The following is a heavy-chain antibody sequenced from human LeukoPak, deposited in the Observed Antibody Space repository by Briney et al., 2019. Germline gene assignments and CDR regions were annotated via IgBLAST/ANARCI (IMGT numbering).Heavy chain of an antibody. CDR1: GFTFSSYA. J-gene: IGHJ4*02. Sequence: SGGSLRLSCAASGFTFSSYAMSWVRQAPGKGLEWVSAISGSGGSSYYADSVKGRFTISRDNSKNTLYLQMNSLRAEDTAVYYCAKVDYYDSSGSLVDYWGQGTLVTVSS. D-gene: IGHD3-22*01. CDR2: ISGSGGSS. CDR3: AKVDYYDSSGSLVDY. V-gene: IGHV3-23*01.